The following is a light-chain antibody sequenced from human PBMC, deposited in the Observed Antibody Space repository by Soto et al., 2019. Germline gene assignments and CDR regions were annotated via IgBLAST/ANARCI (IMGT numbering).Light chain of an antibody. CDR1: ESVRSSY. CDR2: GAS. V-gene: IGKV3-20*01. Sequence: IVLTQSPGTLSLSPWERATLSCRASESVRSSYLAWYQQKPGQAPRLLIFGASGRATGIPDRFSGSGSGTDFTLTISRLEPEDFAVYYCQLYGPSLTWTFGQGTKVDIK. J-gene: IGKJ1*01. CDR3: QLYGPSLTWT.